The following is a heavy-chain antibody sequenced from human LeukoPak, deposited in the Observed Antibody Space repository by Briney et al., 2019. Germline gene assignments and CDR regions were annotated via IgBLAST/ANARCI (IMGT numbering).Heavy chain of an antibody. CDR1: GGSISSYY. J-gene: IGHJ6*03. D-gene: IGHD3-22*01. CDR2: IYTSGST. V-gene: IGHV4-4*09. CDR3: ARLYYYDSSGYYLGYYYYYMDV. Sequence: SETLSLTCTVSGGSISSYYWSWIRQPPGKGLEWIGYIYTSGSTNYNPSLKSRVTISVDTSKNQFSLKLSSVTAADTVVYYCARLYYYDSSGYYLGYYYYYMDVWGKGTTVTVSS.